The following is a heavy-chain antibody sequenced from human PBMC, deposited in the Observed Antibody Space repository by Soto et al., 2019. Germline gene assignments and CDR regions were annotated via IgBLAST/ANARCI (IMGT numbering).Heavy chain of an antibody. CDR1: GGSISSYY. V-gene: IGHV4-59*01. CDR3: ATGGAYYYYGMDV. J-gene: IGHJ6*02. D-gene: IGHD3-16*01. Sequence: QVQLQESGPGLVKPSETLSLTCTVSGGSISSYYWSWIRQPPGKGLEWIGYIYYSGSTNYNPSLKSRVTISVDTSKNQFSLKLSSVTDADTAVYYCATGGAYYYYGMDVWGQGTTVTVSS. CDR2: IYYSGST.